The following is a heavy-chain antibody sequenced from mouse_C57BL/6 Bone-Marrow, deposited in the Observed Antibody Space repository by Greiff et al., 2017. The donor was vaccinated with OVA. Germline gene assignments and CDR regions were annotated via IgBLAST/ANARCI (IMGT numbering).Heavy chain of an antibody. J-gene: IGHJ1*03. V-gene: IGHV1-72*01. CDR2: IDPNSGGT. CDR3: ARSRGITTVVGYFDV. Sequence: VQLQQPGAELVKPGASVKLSCKASGYTFTSYWMHWVKQRPGRGLEWIGRIDPNSGGTKYNEKFKSKATLTVDKPSSTAYMQLSSLTSEDSAVYYCARSRGITTVVGYFDVWGTGTTVTVSS. D-gene: IGHD1-1*01. CDR1: GYTFTSYW.